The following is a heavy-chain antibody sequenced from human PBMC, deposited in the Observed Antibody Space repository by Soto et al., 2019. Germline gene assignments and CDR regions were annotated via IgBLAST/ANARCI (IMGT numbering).Heavy chain of an antibody. J-gene: IGHJ4*02. CDR3: ASLAIWGSYRYRSYQKKGDY. V-gene: IGHV1-69*02. CDR2: IIPILGIA. CDR1: GGTFSSYT. Sequence: ASVKVSCKASGGTFSSYTISWVRQAPGQGLEWMGRIIPILGIANYAQKFQGRVTITADKSTSTAYMELSSLRSEDTAVYYCASLAIWGSYRYRSYQKKGDYWGQGTLVTVSS. D-gene: IGHD3-16*02.